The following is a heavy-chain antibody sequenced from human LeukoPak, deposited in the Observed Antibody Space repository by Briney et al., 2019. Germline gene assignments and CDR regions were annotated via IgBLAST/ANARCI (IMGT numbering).Heavy chain of an antibody. D-gene: IGHD3-16*01. CDR1: GYSISSGYY. J-gene: IGHJ4*02. Sequence: SEALSLTCAVSGYSISSGYYWGWIRQPPGKGLEWIGSIYHSGSTYYNPSLKSRVTISVDTSKNQFSLKLSSVTAADTAVYYCARIGAAGYYFDYWGQGTLVTVSS. CDR3: ARIGAAGYYFDY. V-gene: IGHV4-38-2*01. CDR2: IYHSGST.